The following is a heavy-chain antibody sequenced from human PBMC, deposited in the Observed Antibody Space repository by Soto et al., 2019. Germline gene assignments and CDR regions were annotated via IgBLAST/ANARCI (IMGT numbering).Heavy chain of an antibody. J-gene: IGHJ4*02. V-gene: IGHV4-61*08. CDR3: ARRLLSSRADYYFDY. CDR2: IYYSGST. D-gene: IGHD2-15*01. CDR1: GGSIRSGDYY. Sequence: PSETLSLTCTFSGGSIRSGDYYWSWIRQHPGKGLEWIGYIYYSGSTNYNPSLKSRVTISVDTSKNQFSLKLSSVTAADTAVYYCARRLLSSRADYYFDYWGQGTLVTVSS.